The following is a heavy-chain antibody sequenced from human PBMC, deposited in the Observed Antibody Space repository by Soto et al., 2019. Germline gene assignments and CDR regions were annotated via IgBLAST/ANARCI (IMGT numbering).Heavy chain of an antibody. Sequence: QLQLQESGPGLVKSSETLSLTCSVSGDSISNSRFYWAWIRQPPGEGLECIGSIYHTGHAYYNPSLKSRVTIFVDTSKNQFYLKLTAVTAEDTALYYCARDYFDSSDYTTNWVDPWGQGTLVTVSS. J-gene: IGHJ5*02. CDR1: GDSISNSRFY. CDR3: ARDYFDSSDYTTNWVDP. CDR2: IYHTGHA. V-gene: IGHV4-39*07. D-gene: IGHD3-22*01.